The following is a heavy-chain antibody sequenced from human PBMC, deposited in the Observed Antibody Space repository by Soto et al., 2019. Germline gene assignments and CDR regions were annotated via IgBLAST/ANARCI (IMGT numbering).Heavy chain of an antibody. CDR2: ISGSGSGGTT. V-gene: IGHV3-23*01. J-gene: IGHJ3*01. CDR3: AKDRFYYDRGDAFDF. D-gene: IGHD3-22*01. CDR1: GLTFSIYT. Sequence: EVQLLESGGGLVRPGGSLRLSCTASGLTFSIYTLSWVRQAPGKGPEWVSTISGSGSGGTTYHADSVKGRFTISRDNSKNTLYLQMNSLRAADTAVYYCAKDRFYYDRGDAFDFWGQGTTVTVSS.